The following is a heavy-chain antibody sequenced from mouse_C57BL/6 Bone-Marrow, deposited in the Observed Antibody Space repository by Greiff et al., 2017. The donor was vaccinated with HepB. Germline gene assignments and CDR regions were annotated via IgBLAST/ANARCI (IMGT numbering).Heavy chain of an antibody. CDR1: GYTFTSYW. J-gene: IGHJ1*03. V-gene: IGHV1-72*01. D-gene: IGHD2-4*01. Sequence: QVQLKQPGAELVKPGASVKLSCKASGYTFTSYWMHWVKQRPGRGLEWIGRIDPNSGGTKYNEKFKSKATLTVDKPSSTAYMQLSSLTSEDSAVYYCARFDYLSYWYFDVWGTGTTVTVSS. CDR2: IDPNSGGT. CDR3: ARFDYLSYWYFDV.